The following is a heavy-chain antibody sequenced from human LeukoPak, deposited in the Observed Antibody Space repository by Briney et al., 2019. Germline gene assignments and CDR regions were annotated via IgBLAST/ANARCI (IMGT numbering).Heavy chain of an antibody. CDR3: ARGACASTSCYNY. CDR1: GFTFKNYG. CDR2: IWYDGGNK. Sequence: GGSLRLSCAASGFTFKNYGMHSVRQAPGKGLEWVADIWYDGGNKYYADSVKGRFSLSRDNSKDTLSLQMHSLRVEDTAVYYCARGACASTSCYNYWGQGTLVSVSS. V-gene: IGHV3-33*01. D-gene: IGHD2-2*01. J-gene: IGHJ4*02.